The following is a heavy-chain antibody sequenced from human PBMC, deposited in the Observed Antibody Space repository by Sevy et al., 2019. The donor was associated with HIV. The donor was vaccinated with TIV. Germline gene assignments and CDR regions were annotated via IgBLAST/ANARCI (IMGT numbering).Heavy chain of an antibody. CDR1: GYIFTSYG. D-gene: IGHD3-10*01. Sequence: ASVKVSCKASGYIFTSYGISWVRQAPRQGLEWMGWINGHNGNTNYVQNLQGRVTMTTDTSTNTAYMELRSLRSDDTAVYYCARERITMVEGVFITTYYHYGMDVWGQGTTVTVSS. CDR2: INGHNGNT. V-gene: IGHV1-18*01. CDR3: ARERITMVEGVFITTYYHYGMDV. J-gene: IGHJ6*02.